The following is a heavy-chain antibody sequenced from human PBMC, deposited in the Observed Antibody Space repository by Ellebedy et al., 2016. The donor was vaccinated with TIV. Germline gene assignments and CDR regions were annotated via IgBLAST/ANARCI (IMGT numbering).Heavy chain of an antibody. CDR1: GYSFSTYA. CDR2: VSFDVNKK. V-gene: IGHV3-30-3*01. D-gene: IGHD2-2*01. Sequence: GESLKISCAASGYSFSTYAMHWVRQSPRKGLEWVAIVSFDVNKKFYTDSVKGRFTISRDNSKNTLYLNMNSLGVEDTAVYYCARDLTQYASGAGRSDSWGQGTLVTVSS. J-gene: IGHJ4*02. CDR3: ARDLTQYASGAGRSDS.